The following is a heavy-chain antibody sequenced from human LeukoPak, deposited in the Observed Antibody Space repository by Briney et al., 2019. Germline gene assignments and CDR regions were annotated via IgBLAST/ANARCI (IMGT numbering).Heavy chain of an antibody. Sequence: GGSLRLSCAASGFTFNIYGMHWVRQGPGKGLVWVSRINTDGSSTTYADSVKGRFTISRDNAKNTLYLQMNSLRAEDTAVYYCARAATLDYWGQGTLVTVSS. CDR1: GFTFNIYG. J-gene: IGHJ4*02. D-gene: IGHD2-15*01. V-gene: IGHV3-74*01. CDR2: INTDGSST. CDR3: ARAATLDY.